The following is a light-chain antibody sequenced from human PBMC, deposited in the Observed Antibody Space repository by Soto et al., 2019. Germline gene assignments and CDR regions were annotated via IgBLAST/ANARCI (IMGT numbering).Light chain of an antibody. Sequence: QSALTQSASVSGSPRQSITISCTGTSSDIGVHNYVSWYQQHPGKAPKLMIYEVSNRPSGVSNRFSGSKSGNTASLTISGLQDEDEADYYCSSYTSSSTLVVFGGGTKLTVL. V-gene: IGLV2-14*01. CDR3: SSYTSSSTLVV. J-gene: IGLJ2*01. CDR1: SSDIGVHNY. CDR2: EVS.